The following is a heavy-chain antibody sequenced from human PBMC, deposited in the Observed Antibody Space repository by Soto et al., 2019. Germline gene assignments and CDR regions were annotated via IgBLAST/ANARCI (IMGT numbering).Heavy chain of an antibody. J-gene: IGHJ6*02. CDR3: ARDRPHYDFWSGYSDGMDV. CDR1: GFTFSSYA. D-gene: IGHD3-3*01. CDR2: ISYDGSNK. V-gene: IGHV3-30-3*01. Sequence: LRLSCAASGFTFSSYAMHWVRQAPGKGLEWVAVISYDGSNKYYADSVKGRFTISRDNSKNTLYLQMNSLRAEDTAVYYCARDRPHYDFWSGYSDGMDVWGQGTTVTVSS.